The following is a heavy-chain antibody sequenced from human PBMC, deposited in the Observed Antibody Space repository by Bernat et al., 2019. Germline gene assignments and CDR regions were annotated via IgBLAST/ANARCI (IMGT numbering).Heavy chain of an antibody. CDR1: GFTFSSYW. D-gene: IGHD3-22*01. V-gene: IGHV3-74*01. CDR2: INSDGSST. Sequence: EVQLVESGGGLVQPGGSLRLSCAASGFTFSSYWMHWVRQAPGKGLVWVSRINSDGSSTSYAASVKGRFTMSRDNAGNTLYLQMDSLRAEDTAVYYCAKDRKMNSDSHFDWWGQGTLVTVSS. CDR3: AKDRKMNSDSHFDW. J-gene: IGHJ4*02.